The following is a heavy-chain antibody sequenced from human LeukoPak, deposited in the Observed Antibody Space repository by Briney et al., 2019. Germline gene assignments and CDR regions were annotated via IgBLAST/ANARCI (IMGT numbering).Heavy chain of an antibody. V-gene: IGHV3-7*01. CDR1: GFTFSSYW. D-gene: IGHD3-3*01. CDR3: MRQNRAYFFGH. Sequence: GGSLRLSCAASGFTFSSYWMTWGRQTPGKGLEWVANIRQDGSEKNYVDSVKGRFTISRDNAKNSLYLQMNSLRVEDMAVYFCMRQNRAYFFGHWGQGTLVTVSS. J-gene: IGHJ1*01. CDR2: IRQDGSEK.